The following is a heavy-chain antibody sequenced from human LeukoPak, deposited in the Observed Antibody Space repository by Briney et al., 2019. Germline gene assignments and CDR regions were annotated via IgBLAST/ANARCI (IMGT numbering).Heavy chain of an antibody. D-gene: IGHD6-19*01. V-gene: IGHV4-39*07. CDR1: GGSISSSSYY. Sequence: SETLSLTCTVSGGSISSSSYYWGWIRQPPGKGLEWIGEINHSGSTNYNPSLKSRVTISVDTSKNQFSLKLSSVTAADTAVYYCARVRYRYSSGWYRPPHWFDPWGQGTLVTVSS. CDR3: ARVRYRYSSGWYRPPHWFDP. J-gene: IGHJ5*02. CDR2: INHSGST.